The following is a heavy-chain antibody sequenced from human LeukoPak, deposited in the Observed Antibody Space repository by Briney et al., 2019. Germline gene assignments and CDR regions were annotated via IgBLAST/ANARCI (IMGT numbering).Heavy chain of an antibody. D-gene: IGHD3-10*01. J-gene: IGHJ5*02. Sequence: GGSLRLSCEASGFTFSSFNMHWVRQAPGKGLEWVAVISYDGSNKYYADSVKGRFTISRDNSKNTLYLQMNSLRAEDTAVYYCARSGGSGIHNNWFDPWGQGTLVTVSS. CDR1: GFTFSSFN. CDR3: ARSGGSGIHNNWFDP. CDR2: ISYDGSNK. V-gene: IGHV3-30-3*01.